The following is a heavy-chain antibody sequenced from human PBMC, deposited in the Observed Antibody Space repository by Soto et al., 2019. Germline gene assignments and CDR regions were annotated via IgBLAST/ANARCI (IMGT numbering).Heavy chain of an antibody. J-gene: IGHJ3*01. V-gene: IGHV3-30*18. CDR3: AKDQGIAASHGID. CDR1: GFTFNNYG. CDR2: ISNDGSDK. Sequence: VQLVESGGGVVQPGRSLRLSCAASGFTFNNYGMHWVRQAPGKGLEWVATISNDGSDKYYADSVKGRLTISRDNCTNKVYLHMNSLRAEETAVYYCAKDQGIAASHGIDWGQGTMVTVSS. D-gene: IGHD6-13*01.